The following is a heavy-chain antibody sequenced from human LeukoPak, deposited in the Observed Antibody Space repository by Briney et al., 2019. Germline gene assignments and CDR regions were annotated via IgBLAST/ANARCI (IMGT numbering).Heavy chain of an antibody. CDR1: SRSVSSYY. D-gene: IGHD6-13*01. Sequence: SETLSLTGTVSSRSVSSYYWGRIRQPPGKGLEWIGYIYYSGNTNYNPSLKSRVTISGDTSKNQLSLNLNSVTAEDTGVYYCARHGIVDSSRKYYFDYWGQGTLVTVSS. V-gene: IGHV4-59*08. CDR3: ARHGIVDSSRKYYFDY. J-gene: IGHJ4*02. CDR2: IYYSGNT.